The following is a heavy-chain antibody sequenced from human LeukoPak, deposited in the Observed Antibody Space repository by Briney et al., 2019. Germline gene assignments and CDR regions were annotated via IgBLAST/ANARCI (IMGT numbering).Heavy chain of an antibody. Sequence: ASVKVSCKASGYTFTGYYMHWVRQAPGQGLEWMGRISAYNGNTNYAQKLQGRVTMTTDTSTSTAYMELRSLRSDDTAVYYCARDVRSGYFDWLGGQEGAFDIWGQGTMVTVSS. CDR1: GYTFTGYY. CDR3: ARDVRSGYFDWLGGQEGAFDI. V-gene: IGHV1-18*04. D-gene: IGHD3-9*01. CDR2: ISAYNGNT. J-gene: IGHJ3*02.